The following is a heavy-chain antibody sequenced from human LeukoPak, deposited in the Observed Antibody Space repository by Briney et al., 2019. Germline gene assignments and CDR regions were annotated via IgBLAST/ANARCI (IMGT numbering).Heavy chain of an antibody. D-gene: IGHD2-2*01. J-gene: IGHJ4*02. V-gene: IGHV4-34*01. CDR2: INHSGST. CDR3: ARESKDIVVVPALYYFDY. Sequence: PSETLSLTCAVYGGSFSGYYWSWIRQPPGKGLEWIGDINHSGSTNYNPSLKSRVTTSVDTSKNQFSLKLSSVTAADTAVYYCARESKDIVVVPALYYFDYWGQGTLVTVSS. CDR1: GGSFSGYY.